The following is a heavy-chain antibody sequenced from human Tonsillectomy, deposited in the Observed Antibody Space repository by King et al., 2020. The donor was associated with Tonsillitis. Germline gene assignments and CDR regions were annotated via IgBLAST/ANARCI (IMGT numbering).Heavy chain of an antibody. CDR2: IYHSGST. CDR3: ARSISSSFTYAMDV. J-gene: IGHJ6*02. CDR1: GGSISSSSYS. Sequence: LQLQESGSGLVKPSQTLSLTCAVSGGSISSSSYSWSWIRQPPGKGLEWIGYIYHSGSTYYNPSLKSRVTISVDRSKNQFSLKLSSVTAADTAIYYCARSISSSFTYAMDVCGHGTTVTVS. V-gene: IGHV4-30-2*01. D-gene: IGHD6-6*01.